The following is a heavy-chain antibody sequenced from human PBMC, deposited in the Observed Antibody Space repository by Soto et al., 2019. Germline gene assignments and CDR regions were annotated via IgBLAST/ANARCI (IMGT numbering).Heavy chain of an antibody. V-gene: IGHV3-21*06. Sequence: EVQLVESGGGLVKAGGSLRLFCTASGFTFRNYNMNWVRQAPGTGLEWVSSLSTGGAYMFYADSVKGRFTISRDNAHNSLFLQIASPRAEDKAVYYCARDIASPGGDYFDSWGQGNLVTVSS. D-gene: IGHD2-21*01. CDR1: GFTFRNYN. CDR3: ARDIASPGGDYFDS. CDR2: LSTGGAYM. J-gene: IGHJ4*02.